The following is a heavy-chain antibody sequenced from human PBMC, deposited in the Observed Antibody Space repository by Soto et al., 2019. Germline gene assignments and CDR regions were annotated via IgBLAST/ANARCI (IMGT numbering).Heavy chain of an antibody. D-gene: IGHD3-22*01. CDR2: ISSSSSYI. CDR3: ARAYYDSSGYYPNWFDP. V-gene: IGHV3-21*01. Sequence: KGLEWVSSISSSSSYIYYADSVKGRFTISRDNAKNSLYLQMNSLRAEDTAVYYCARAYYDSSGYYPNWFDPWGQGTLVTVSS. J-gene: IGHJ5*02.